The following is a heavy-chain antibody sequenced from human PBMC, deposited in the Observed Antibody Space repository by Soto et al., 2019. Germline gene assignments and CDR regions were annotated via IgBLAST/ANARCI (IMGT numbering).Heavy chain of an antibody. CDR1: GYSFTTKW. CDR3: ARRTEGYWYFDL. V-gene: IGHV5-51*03. J-gene: IGHJ2*01. Sequence: EVQLVQSGAEVKKPGESLKISCKGTGYSFTTKWIAWVRQMPGKGLEWMGIIYPGDSDTRYSPSFQGQVTISADKSSNTAYLQWSSLKAPDTAMYYCARRTEGYWYFDLWGRGTLVTVSS. CDR2: IYPGDSDT.